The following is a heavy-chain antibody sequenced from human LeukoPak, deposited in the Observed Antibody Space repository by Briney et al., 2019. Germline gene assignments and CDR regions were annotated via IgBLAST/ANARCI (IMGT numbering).Heavy chain of an antibody. CDR2: IRYDGSNK. D-gene: IGHD3-22*01. J-gene: IGHJ4*02. Sequence: GGSLRLSCAASGFTFSSYGMHWVRQAPGKGLEWVAFIRYDGSNKYYADSVKGRFTISRDNAKNSLYLQMNSLRAEDTAVYYCARGSRDYYDSSNFDYWGQGTLVTVSS. CDR3: ARGSRDYYDSSNFDY. V-gene: IGHV3-30*02. CDR1: GFTFSSYG.